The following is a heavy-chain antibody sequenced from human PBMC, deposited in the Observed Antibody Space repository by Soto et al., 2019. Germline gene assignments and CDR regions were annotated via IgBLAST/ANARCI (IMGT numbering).Heavy chain of an antibody. CDR3: AGYSGYEGGY. CDR2: IYYSGST. D-gene: IGHD5-12*01. Sequence: SETLSLTCTVSGGSISSSSYYWGWIRQPPGKGLEWIGSIYYSGSTNYNPSLKSRVTISVDTSKNQFSLKLSSVTAADTAVYYCAGYSGYEGGYWGQGTLVTVSS. V-gene: IGHV4-39*07. J-gene: IGHJ4*02. CDR1: GGSISSSSYY.